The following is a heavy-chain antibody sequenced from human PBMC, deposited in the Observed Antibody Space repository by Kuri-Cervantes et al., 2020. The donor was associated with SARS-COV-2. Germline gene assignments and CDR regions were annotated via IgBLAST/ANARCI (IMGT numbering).Heavy chain of an antibody. CDR2: INTDGSST. J-gene: IGHJ3*02. CDR3: ARQGQVPRIALDI. CDR1: GFIFNSYW. D-gene: IGHD6-19*01. Sequence: GESLKTSCEASGFIFNSYWLHWVRQVPGKGLVWVSSINTDGSSTNYAASVKGRFTISRDNAKNTLYLRMSNLRAEDTAVYYCARQGQVPRIALDIWGQGTMVTVSS. V-gene: IGHV3-74*01.